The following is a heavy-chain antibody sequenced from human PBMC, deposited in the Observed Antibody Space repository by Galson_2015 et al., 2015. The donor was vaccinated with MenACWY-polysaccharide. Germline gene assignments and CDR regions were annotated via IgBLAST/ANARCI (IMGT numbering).Heavy chain of an antibody. Sequence: SLRLSCAASGFTFTASGMHWVRQAPGKGLEWVAVISYDGIYKHYTNSVRGRFTISRDNSKNTLYLQINSLRAEDKAVYYCATVTGDYARGSLDNWGQGTLVTVSS. CDR1: GFTFTASG. CDR3: ATVTGDYARGSLDN. V-gene: IGHV3-30*03. CDR2: ISYDGIYK. D-gene: IGHD4-17*01. J-gene: IGHJ4*02.